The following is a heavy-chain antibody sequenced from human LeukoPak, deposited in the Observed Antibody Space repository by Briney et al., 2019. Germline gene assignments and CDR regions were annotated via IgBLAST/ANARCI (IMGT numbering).Heavy chain of an antibody. CDR2: FDPEDGET. D-gene: IGHD6-6*01. Sequence: GASVKVSCKVSGYTLTELSMHWVRQAPGKGLEWMGGFDPEDGETIYAQKFKGRVTMTEDTSTDTAYMELSSLRSEDTAVYYCATVGRYSSSSGDYWGQGTLVTVSS. CDR3: ATVGRYSSSSGDY. V-gene: IGHV1-24*01. CDR1: GYTLTELS. J-gene: IGHJ4*02.